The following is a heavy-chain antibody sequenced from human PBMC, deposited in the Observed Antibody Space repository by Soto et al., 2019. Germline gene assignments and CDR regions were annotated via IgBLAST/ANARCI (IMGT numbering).Heavy chain of an antibody. J-gene: IGHJ5*02. D-gene: IGHD3-10*01. CDR3: ARDLLVRGWYNWFDP. CDR2: IIPILGIA. V-gene: IGHV1-69*04. CDR1: GGTFSSYT. Sequence: ASVKVSCKASGGTFSSYTISWVRQAPGQGLEWMGRIIPILGIANYAQKFQGRVTITADESTSTAYMELSSLRSEDTAVYYCARDLLVRGWYNWFDPWGQGTLVTVSS.